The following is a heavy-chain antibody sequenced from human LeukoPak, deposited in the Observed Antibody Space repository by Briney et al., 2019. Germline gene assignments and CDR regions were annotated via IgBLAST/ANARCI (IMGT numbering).Heavy chain of an antibody. V-gene: IGHV3-49*04. CDR2: IRSKAYGGTT. CDR1: GFTFGDYA. J-gene: IGHJ4*02. D-gene: IGHD3-22*01. Sequence: GGSLRLSCTASGFTFGDYAMGWVRQAPGKGLEWVGFIRSKAYGGTTEYAASVNARFTISRDESKSIAYLETNGLKTEDTAVYCCTRVGNYYDSSGSEYYLDYWGQGTLVTVSS. CDR3: TRVGNYYDSSGSEYYLDY.